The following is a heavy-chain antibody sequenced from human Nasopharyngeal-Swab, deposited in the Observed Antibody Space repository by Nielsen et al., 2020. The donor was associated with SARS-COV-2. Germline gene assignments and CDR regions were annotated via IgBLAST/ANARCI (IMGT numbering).Heavy chain of an antibody. J-gene: IGHJ4*02. CDR3: AKDRRYSRGWYPGVIDQ. D-gene: IGHD6-19*01. CDR2: ISSDGSNE. V-gene: IGHV3-30*18. Sequence: VRQAPGKGLEWVALISSDGSNEYYADSVKGRFTISRDNSKNTLYLEMNSLRAEDTAVYYCAKDRRYSRGWYPGVIDQWGQGTLVTVSS.